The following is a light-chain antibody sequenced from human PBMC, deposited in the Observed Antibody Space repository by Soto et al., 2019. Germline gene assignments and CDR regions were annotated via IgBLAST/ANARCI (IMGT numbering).Light chain of an antibody. Sequence: EIVLTQSPGTLSLSPGARAPLSCRASQSVSSSYLAWYQQNPGQAPRLLIYGASSRATGIPDRFSGSGSGTDFTLTISRLEPEDFAVCYCQQYATSPLTFGGGTKVDIK. CDR3: QQYATSPLT. V-gene: IGKV3-20*01. CDR1: QSVSSSY. J-gene: IGKJ4*01. CDR2: GAS.